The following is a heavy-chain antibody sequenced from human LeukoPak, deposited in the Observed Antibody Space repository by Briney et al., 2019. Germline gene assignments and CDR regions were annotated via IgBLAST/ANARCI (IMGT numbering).Heavy chain of an antibody. Sequence: ASVKVSCKASGYTFTSYGILWVRQAPGQGLEWMGWISAYNGNTNYAQKLQGRVTMTTDTYTSTAYMELRSQRSDDTAVYYCAKVSAVAAPDYFDYWGQGTLVTVSS. J-gene: IGHJ4*02. CDR3: AKVSAVAAPDYFDY. V-gene: IGHV1-18*01. CDR2: ISAYNGNT. D-gene: IGHD2-15*01. CDR1: GYTFTSYG.